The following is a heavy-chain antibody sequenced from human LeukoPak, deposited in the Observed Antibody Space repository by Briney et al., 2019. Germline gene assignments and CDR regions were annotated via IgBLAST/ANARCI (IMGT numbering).Heavy chain of an antibody. V-gene: IGHV4-39*01. CDR3: ARGPGGRYQLLYYYYGMDV. CDR2: IYYSGST. CDR1: GGSISSSSYY. Sequence: SETLSLTCTVSGGSISSSSYYWGWIRQPPGTGLEWIGSIYYSGSTYYNPSLKSRVTISVDTSKNQFSLKLSSVTAADTAVYYCARGPGGRYQLLYYYYGMDVWGQGTTVTVSS. D-gene: IGHD2-2*01. J-gene: IGHJ6*02.